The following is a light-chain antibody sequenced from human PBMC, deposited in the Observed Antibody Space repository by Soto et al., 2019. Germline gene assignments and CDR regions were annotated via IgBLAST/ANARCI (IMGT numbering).Light chain of an antibody. CDR3: SSYTSSSTLEYV. Sequence: QSVLTQPASVSGSPGQSITISCTGTSSDVGGYNYVSWYQQHPGKAPKLMIYDVSNRPSGVSNRFSGSTSGNTASLTISGLQAEDEADYYCSSYTSSSTLEYVFGTGTKVTVL. J-gene: IGLJ1*01. CDR2: DVS. V-gene: IGLV2-14*01. CDR1: SSDVGGYNY.